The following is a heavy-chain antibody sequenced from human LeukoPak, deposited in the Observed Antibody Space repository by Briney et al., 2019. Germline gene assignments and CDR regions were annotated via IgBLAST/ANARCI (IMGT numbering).Heavy chain of an antibody. CDR1: GFHFSNYA. CDR2: INGNGGRT. J-gene: IGHJ3*01. CDR3: GRDPNGDYIGAFDF. V-gene: IGHV3-23*01. D-gene: IGHD4-17*01. Sequence: GGSLRHSCAASGFHFSNYAFVWVRQPPGKGLDWVSGINGNGGRTIHADSVKGRFTISRDNSRNTLYLQMNSLRADDTAIYYCGRDPNGDYIGAFDFWGQGTMVSVAS.